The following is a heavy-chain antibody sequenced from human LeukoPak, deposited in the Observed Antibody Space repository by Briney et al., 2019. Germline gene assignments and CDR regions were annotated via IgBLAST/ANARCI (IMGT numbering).Heavy chain of an antibody. CDR2: IRSKAYGGTT. CDR1: GFTFGDYC. Sequence: GGSLRLSCTASGFTFGDYCMSWFRQAPGKGLEWVGFIRSKAYGGTTGYAASVKGRSTISRDDSKSIAYLQMNSLKTEDTAVYHCARGPSGVGVSNGWFDPWGQGTLVTVSS. J-gene: IGHJ5*02. D-gene: IGHD1-26*01. V-gene: IGHV3-49*03. CDR3: ARGPSGVGVSNGWFDP.